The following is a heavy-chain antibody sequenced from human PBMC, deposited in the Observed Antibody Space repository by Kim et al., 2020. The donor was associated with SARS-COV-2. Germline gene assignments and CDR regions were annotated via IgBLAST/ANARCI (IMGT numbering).Heavy chain of an antibody. CDR3: AKGDSNNWIFFNC. D-gene: IGHD1-1*01. CDR2: VSGSGGST. V-gene: IGHV3-23*01. Sequence: GGSLRLSCAASGFTFSSYAMSWVRQAPGKGPEWVSLVSGSGGSTYHADPVKGRFAISRDNSKKTLYLQMNSLRAEDTALYYCAKGDSNNWIFFNCWG. CDR1: GFTFSSYA. J-gene: IGHJ4*01.